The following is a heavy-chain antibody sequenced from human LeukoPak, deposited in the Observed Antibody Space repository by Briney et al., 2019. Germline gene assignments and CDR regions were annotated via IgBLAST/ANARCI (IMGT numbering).Heavy chain of an antibody. J-gene: IGHJ6*02. D-gene: IGHD3-22*01. CDR2: IIPILGIA. Sequence: SVKVSCKASGGTFSSYAISWVRQAPGQGLEWMGRIIPILGIANYAQKFQGRVTITADKSTSTAYMELSSLRSEDTAVYYCARDPYYYDSSGARYYYYGMDVWGQGTTVTASS. CDR3: ARDPYYYDSSGARYYYYGMDV. CDR1: GGTFSSYA. V-gene: IGHV1-69*04.